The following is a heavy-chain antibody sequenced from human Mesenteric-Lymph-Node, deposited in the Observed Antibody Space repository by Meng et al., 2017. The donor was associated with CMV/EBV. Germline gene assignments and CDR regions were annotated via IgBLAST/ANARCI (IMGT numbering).Heavy chain of an antibody. Sequence: GESLKISCAASGFTFSSYWMHWVRQAPGKGLVWVSRINSDGSSTSYADSVKGRFTISRDNAKNTLHLQMNSLRAEDTAVYYCARDDYYGSGRGMDVWGQGTTVTVSS. CDR1: GFTFSSYW. CDR2: INSDGSST. CDR3: ARDDYYGSGRGMDV. J-gene: IGHJ6*02. V-gene: IGHV3-74*01. D-gene: IGHD3-10*01.